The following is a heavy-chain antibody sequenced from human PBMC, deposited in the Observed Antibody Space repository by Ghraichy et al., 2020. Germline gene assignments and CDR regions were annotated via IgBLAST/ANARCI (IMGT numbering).Heavy chain of an antibody. CDR3: VRDTDHSSSGWYNY. CDR1: GFTVSNTY. V-gene: IGHV3-53*01. CDR2: IYSGGQT. J-gene: IGHJ4*02. D-gene: IGHD6-19*01. Sequence: GGSLRLSCAAPGFTVSNTYMSWVRQAPGMGLEWVSLIYSGGQTYYADSVKGRFTISRDNSKNTLYLQMNSLRAEDTAVYYCVRDTDHSSSGWYNYWGQGTLVTVSS.